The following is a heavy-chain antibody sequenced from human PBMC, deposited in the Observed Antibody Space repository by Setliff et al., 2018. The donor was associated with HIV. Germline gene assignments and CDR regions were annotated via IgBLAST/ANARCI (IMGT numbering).Heavy chain of an antibody. CDR3: ARRVVLAAAFDY. Sequence: PSETLSLTCTVSGDSISGFYWSWIRQHPGKGLECIGYIYSSGSTNYNPSLKSRITMSVDTSKNQFSLELRSVTAADTAVYYCARRVVLAAAFDYWGQGALVTVSS. CDR2: IYSSGST. V-gene: IGHV4-59*08. J-gene: IGHJ4*02. CDR1: GDSISGFY. D-gene: IGHD2-15*01.